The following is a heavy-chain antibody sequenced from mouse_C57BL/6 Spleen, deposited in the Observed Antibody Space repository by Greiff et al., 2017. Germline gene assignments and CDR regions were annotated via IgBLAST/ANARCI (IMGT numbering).Heavy chain of an antibody. CDR1: GYAFTNYL. J-gene: IGHJ4*01. Sequence: QVQLKESGAELVRPGTSVKVSCKASGYAFTNYLIEWVKQRPGQGLEWIGVINPGSGGTNYNEKFKGKATLTADKSSSTAYMQLSSLTSEDSAVYFCARKGTADYYAMDYWGQGTSVTVSS. CDR3: ARKGTADYYAMDY. D-gene: IGHD3-3*01. V-gene: IGHV1-54*01. CDR2: INPGSGGT.